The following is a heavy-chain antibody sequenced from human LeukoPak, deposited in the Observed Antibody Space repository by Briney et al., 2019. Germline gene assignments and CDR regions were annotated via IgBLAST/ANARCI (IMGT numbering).Heavy chain of an antibody. CDR3: ARNINPPMVYALNWFDP. CDR2: INYSGST. J-gene: IGHJ5*02. CDR1: GGSISNSFYY. Sequence: PSETLSLTCTVSGGSISNSFYYWGWIRQPPGKGLEWIGSINYSGSTYYNPSLKSRVTISVDTSKNQFSLKLSSVTAADTAVYYCARNINPPMVYALNWFDPWGQGTLVTVSS. V-gene: IGHV4-39*07. D-gene: IGHD2-8*01.